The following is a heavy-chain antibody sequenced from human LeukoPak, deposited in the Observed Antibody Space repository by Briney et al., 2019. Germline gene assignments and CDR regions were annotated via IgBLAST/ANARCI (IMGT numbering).Heavy chain of an antibody. J-gene: IGHJ3*02. CDR3: ARSSWTYDAFDI. CDR1: GGSISSYS. D-gene: IGHD3/OR15-3a*01. Sequence: SETLSLTCTVSGGSISSYSWSWIRQPPGKGLEWIGYIYSSGSTNYNPSLKSRVTISVDTSKNQFSLKLTSVTAADTAVYYCARSSWTYDAFDIWGQGTMVTVSS. CDR2: IYSSGST. V-gene: IGHV4-59*01.